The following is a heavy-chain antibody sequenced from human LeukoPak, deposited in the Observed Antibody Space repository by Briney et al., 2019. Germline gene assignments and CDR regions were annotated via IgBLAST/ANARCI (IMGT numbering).Heavy chain of an antibody. Sequence: PSETLSLTCTVSGGSISSSSYYWGWIRQPPGKGLEWIGSIYYSGSTYYNPSLKSRVTISVDTSKNQFSLKLSSVTAADTAVYYCASGGDYLYYFDYWGQGTLVTVSS. CDR3: ASGGDYLYYFDY. V-gene: IGHV4-39*07. CDR1: GGSISSSSYY. D-gene: IGHD4-17*01. J-gene: IGHJ4*02. CDR2: IYYSGST.